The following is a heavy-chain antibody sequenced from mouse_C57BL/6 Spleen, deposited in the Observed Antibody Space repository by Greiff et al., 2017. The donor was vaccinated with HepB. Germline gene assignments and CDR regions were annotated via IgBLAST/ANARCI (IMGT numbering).Heavy chain of an antibody. Sequence: VMLVESGAELARPGASVKLSCKASGYTFTSYGISWVKQRTGQGLEWIGEIYPRSGNTYYNEKFKGKATLTADKSSSTAYMELRSLTSEDSAVYFCARPSVTTVVAPYYWGQGTTLTVSS. V-gene: IGHV1-81*01. J-gene: IGHJ2*01. CDR2: IYPRSGNT. D-gene: IGHD1-1*01. CDR3: ARPSVTTVVAPYY. CDR1: GYTFTSYG.